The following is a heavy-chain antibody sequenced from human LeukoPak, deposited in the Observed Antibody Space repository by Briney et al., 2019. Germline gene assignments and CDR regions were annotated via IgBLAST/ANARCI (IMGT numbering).Heavy chain of an antibody. D-gene: IGHD2-2*01. CDR2: IKQDGSEK. CDR3: ARGGVVVPAAMRYYFDY. Sequence: GGSLRLSCTASAFIFSNAWMSWVRQAPGKGLEWVANIKQDGSEKYYVDSVKGRFTISRDNAKNSLYLQMNSLRAEDTAVYYCARGGVVVPAAMRYYFDYWGQGTLVTVSS. CDR1: AFIFSNAW. J-gene: IGHJ4*02. V-gene: IGHV3-7*01.